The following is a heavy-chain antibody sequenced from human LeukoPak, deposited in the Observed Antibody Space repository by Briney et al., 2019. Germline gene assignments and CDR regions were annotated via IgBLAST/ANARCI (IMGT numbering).Heavy chain of an antibody. CDR2: IIPIFGTA. Sequence: SVKVSCKASGGTFSSYAISWVRQAPGQGLEWMGGIIPIFGTANYAQKFQGRVTITTDESTSTAYMELSSLRSEDTAVYYCARDSGSYFRAFDIWGQGTMVTVSS. CDR3: ARDSGSYFRAFDI. J-gene: IGHJ3*02. D-gene: IGHD1-26*01. V-gene: IGHV1-69*05. CDR1: GGTFSSYA.